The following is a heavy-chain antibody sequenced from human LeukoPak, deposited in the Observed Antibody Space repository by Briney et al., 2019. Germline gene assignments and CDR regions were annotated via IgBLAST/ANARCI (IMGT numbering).Heavy chain of an antibody. CDR2: INPNSGGT. D-gene: IGHD3-3*01. CDR1: GYTFTGYY. Sequence: ASVKVSCKASGYTFTGYYMHWARQAPGQGLEWMGWINPNSGGTNYAQKFQGRVTMTRDTSISTAYMELSRLRSDDTAVYYCARDATYYDFWSGYYMAYWGQGTLVTVSS. V-gene: IGHV1-2*02. CDR3: ARDATYYDFWSGYYMAY. J-gene: IGHJ4*02.